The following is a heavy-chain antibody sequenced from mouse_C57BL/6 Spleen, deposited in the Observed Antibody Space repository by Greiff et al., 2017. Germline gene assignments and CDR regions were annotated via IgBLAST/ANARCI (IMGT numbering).Heavy chain of an antibody. CDR3: ARRWGFAY. Sequence: EVQGVESGGGLVKPGGSLKLSCAASGFTFSDYGMHWVRQAPEKGLEWVAYISSGSSTIYYADTVKGRFTISRDNAKNTLFLQMTSLRSEDTAMYYCARRWGFAYWGQGTLVTVSA. J-gene: IGHJ3*01. D-gene: IGHD1-1*02. V-gene: IGHV5-17*01. CDR2: ISSGSSTI. CDR1: GFTFSDYG.